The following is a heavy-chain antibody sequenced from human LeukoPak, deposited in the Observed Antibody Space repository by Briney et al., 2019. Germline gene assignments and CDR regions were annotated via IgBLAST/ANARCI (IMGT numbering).Heavy chain of an antibody. V-gene: IGHV3-53*01. CDR2: IYSGGST. Sequence: SGGPLRLSCAASGFTFSSYEMNWVRQAPGKGLEWVSLIYSGGSTYFADSVKGRFTISRDNSKNTLYLQMNSLRAEDTAVYYCARDGYCSGGSCYSGGAFDIWGQGTMVTVSS. CDR1: GFTFSSYE. CDR3: ARDGYCSGGSCYSGGAFDI. J-gene: IGHJ3*02. D-gene: IGHD2-15*01.